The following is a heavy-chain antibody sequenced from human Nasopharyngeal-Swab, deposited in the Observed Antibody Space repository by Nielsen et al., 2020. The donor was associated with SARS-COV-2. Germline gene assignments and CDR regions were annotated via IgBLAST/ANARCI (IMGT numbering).Heavy chain of an antibody. CDR2: IIPIFGTP. D-gene: IGHD3-9*01. V-gene: IGHV1-69*13. J-gene: IGHJ6*03. CDR1: GGTFGTYA. Sequence: SVQVSCKASGGTFGTYALSWVRQAPGQGFEWMGGIIPIFGTPNYAQKFRGRVTMAADESTSTAYMELSSLRSEDTAVYYCARGCFVDYYFSYMDVWGKGTTVTVSS. CDR3: ARGCFVDYYFSYMDV.